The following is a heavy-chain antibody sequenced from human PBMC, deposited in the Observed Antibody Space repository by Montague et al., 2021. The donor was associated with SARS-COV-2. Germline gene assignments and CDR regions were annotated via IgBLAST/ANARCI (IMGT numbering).Heavy chain of an antibody. Sequence: SLRLSCAASGFTFSSYAMHWVRQAPGKGLEWVAVISYDGSNKYYADSVKGRFTISRDNSKNTLYLQMNSLRAEDTAVYYCARVLDYYGSGSYPLYYYYGMDVWGQGTTATVSS. CDR2: ISYDGSNK. J-gene: IGHJ6*02. V-gene: IGHV3-30*04. CDR1: GFTFSSYA. CDR3: ARVLDYYGSGSYPLYYYYGMDV. D-gene: IGHD3-10*01.